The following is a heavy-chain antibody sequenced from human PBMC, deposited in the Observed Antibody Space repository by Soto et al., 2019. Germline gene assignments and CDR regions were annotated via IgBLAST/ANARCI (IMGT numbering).Heavy chain of an antibody. CDR1: GFTFSTYA. Sequence: EVQLLESGGGLVQPGGSLRLSCAASGFTFSTYAMIWVRQAPGKGLEWVSAITGSGGSTYYADSVKGRFTISRDNSKNTLYLQLNSLRADATALYYCATGSSASRPYYFDYWGQGTLVTVSS. J-gene: IGHJ4*02. V-gene: IGHV3-23*01. CDR3: ATGSSASRPYYFDY. CDR2: ITGSGGST. D-gene: IGHD3-22*01.